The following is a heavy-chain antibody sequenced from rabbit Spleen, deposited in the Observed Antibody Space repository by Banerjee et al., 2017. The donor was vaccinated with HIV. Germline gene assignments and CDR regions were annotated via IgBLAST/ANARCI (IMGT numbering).Heavy chain of an antibody. J-gene: IGHJ4*01. Sequence: QEQLVESGGGLVQPGGSLKLSCKASGFDFSSYGVSWVRQAPGKGLEWIGYIDPVFGITYYANWVNGRFSISRENTQNTVYLQLNSLTAADTATYFCARDLTGVIGWNFGWWGQGTLVTVS. CDR3: ARDLTGVIGWNFGW. V-gene: IGHV1S47*01. CDR1: GFDFSSYG. D-gene: IGHD1-1*01. CDR2: IDPVFGIT.